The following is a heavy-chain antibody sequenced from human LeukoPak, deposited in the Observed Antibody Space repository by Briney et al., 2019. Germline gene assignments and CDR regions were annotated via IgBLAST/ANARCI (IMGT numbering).Heavy chain of an antibody. Sequence: SETLSLTCAVYGGSFSGYYWSWIRQPPGKGLEWIGEINHSGSTNYNPSLKSRVTISVDTSKNQFSLKLSSVTAADTAVYYCARVQKYSSSWPYYYYYMDVWGKGTTVTVSS. CDR1: GGSFSGYY. J-gene: IGHJ6*03. CDR3: ARVQKYSSSWPYYYYYMDV. D-gene: IGHD6-13*01. CDR2: INHSGST. V-gene: IGHV4-34*01.